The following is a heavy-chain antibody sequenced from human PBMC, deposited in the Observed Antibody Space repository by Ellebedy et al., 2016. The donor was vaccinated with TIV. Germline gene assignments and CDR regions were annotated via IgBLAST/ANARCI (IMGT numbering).Heavy chain of an antibody. V-gene: IGHV1-3*01. CDR2: INAGNGNT. CDR1: GYTFTSYA. D-gene: IGHD4-17*01. Sequence: AASVKVSCKASGYTFTSYAMHWVRQAPGQRLEWMGWINAGNGNTKYSQKFQGSVTITRDTSASTAYMELSSLRSEDPAVYYGARGGGGDYGDYGVVDYWGQGTLVTVSS. CDR3: ARGGGGDYGDYGVVDY. J-gene: IGHJ4*02.